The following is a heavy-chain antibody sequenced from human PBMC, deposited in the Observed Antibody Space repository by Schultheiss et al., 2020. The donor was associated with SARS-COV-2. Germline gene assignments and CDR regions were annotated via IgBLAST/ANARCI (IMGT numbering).Heavy chain of an antibody. D-gene: IGHD5-18*01. CDR1: GFTVSSQY. CDR3: AKGMDTAMVFDP. V-gene: IGHV3-53*01. J-gene: IGHJ5*02. Sequence: GGSLRLSCAVSGFTVSSQYMSWLRQAPGKGLEWVSVVYSGGDTHYADSVKGRFTISRDTSKNTLYLQLNSLRAEDTAVYYCAKGMDTAMVFDPWGQGTLVTVSS. CDR2: VYSGGDT.